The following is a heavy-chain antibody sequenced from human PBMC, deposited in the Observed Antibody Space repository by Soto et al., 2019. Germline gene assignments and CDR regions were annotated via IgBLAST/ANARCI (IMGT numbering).Heavy chain of an antibody. D-gene: IGHD5-18*01. Sequence: SETLSLTCTVSGGSISSYYWSWIRQPPGKGLEWIGYIYYSGSTNYNPSLKSRVTISVDTSKNQFSLKLSSVTAADTAVYYCARDNGYSYGYTLDQWGHGTLVTVSS. V-gene: IGHV4-59*01. CDR1: GGSISSYY. CDR3: ARDNGYSYGYTLDQ. CDR2: IYYSGST. J-gene: IGHJ4*01.